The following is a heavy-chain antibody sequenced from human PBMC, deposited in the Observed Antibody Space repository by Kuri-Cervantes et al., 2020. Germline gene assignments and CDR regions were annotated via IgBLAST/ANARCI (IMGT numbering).Heavy chain of an antibody. D-gene: IGHD2-15*01. CDR1: GYTFTGYY. Sequence: ASVKVSCKASGYTFTGYYMHWVRQAPGQGLEWMGWINPNSGNTGYAQKFQGRVTMTRNTSISTAYMELSSLRSEDTAVYYCARAPGKYCSGGSCYSDWFDPWGQGTLVTVSS. CDR2: INPNSGNT. J-gene: IGHJ5*02. V-gene: IGHV1-8*02. CDR3: ARAPGKYCSGGSCYSDWFDP.